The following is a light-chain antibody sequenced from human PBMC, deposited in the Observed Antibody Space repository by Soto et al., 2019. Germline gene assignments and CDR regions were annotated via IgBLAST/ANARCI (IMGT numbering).Light chain of an antibody. CDR1: QSVLSSSNNQNY. CDR2: WAS. V-gene: IGKV4-1*01. Sequence: DIVMTQSPDSLAVSLGERATINCKSSQSVLSSSNNQNYLAWYQQKAGQPPKLLIYWASTRESGVPDRSSGSGSGTDFTLTISSLQAEDVAVYYCQQYYSSPPTFGQGTKVEIK. CDR3: QQYYSSPPT. J-gene: IGKJ1*01.